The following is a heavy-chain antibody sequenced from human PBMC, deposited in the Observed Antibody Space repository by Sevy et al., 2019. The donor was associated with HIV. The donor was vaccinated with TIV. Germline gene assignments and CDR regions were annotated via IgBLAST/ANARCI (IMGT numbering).Heavy chain of an antibody. CDR3: ARAQYYYDSSGLVDP. J-gene: IGHJ5*02. CDR2: ISAYNGNT. V-gene: IGHV1-18*04. CDR1: GYTFTSYG. D-gene: IGHD3-22*01. Sequence: ASVKVSCKASGYTFTSYGISWVRQAPGQGLEWMGWISAYNGNTNYAQKLQGRVTMTTDTSTSTAYMELRSLRPDDTAVYYCARAQYYYDSSGLVDPWGQGTLVTVSS.